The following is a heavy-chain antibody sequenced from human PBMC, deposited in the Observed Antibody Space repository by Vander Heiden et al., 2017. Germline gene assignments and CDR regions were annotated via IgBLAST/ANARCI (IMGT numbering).Heavy chain of an antibody. Sequence: EVQLVESGGGLVQPGGSLRLSCAASGFAFSDHHMDWVRQAPGKGLEWVGRTRNKTRGYTTEYAASVEGRFTVSRDASKNSMYLQMNSLKTEDTAIYYCVRDVSHRTYSAFDIWGQGTVVSVSS. J-gene: IGHJ3*02. D-gene: IGHD1-26*01. CDR1: GFAFSDHH. CDR2: TRNKTRGYTT. V-gene: IGHV3-72*01. CDR3: VRDVSHRTYSAFDI.